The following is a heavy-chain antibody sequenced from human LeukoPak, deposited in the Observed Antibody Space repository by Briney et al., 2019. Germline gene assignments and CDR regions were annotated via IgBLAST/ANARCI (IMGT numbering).Heavy chain of an antibody. D-gene: IGHD3-10*01. CDR3: ARYYYGSGSYYYFDS. V-gene: IGHV4-38-2*02. J-gene: IGHJ4*02. CDR2: IYTSGST. Sequence: SETLSLTCTVSGYSISSGYYWGWIRQPPGKGLEWIGSIYTSGSTNYNPSLKSRVTMSVDTSKNQFSLKLSSVTAADTAVYYCARYYYGSGSYYYFDSWGQGTLVTVSS. CDR1: GYSISSGYY.